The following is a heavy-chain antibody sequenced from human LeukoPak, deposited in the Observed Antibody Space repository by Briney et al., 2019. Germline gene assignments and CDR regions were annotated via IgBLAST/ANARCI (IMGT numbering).Heavy chain of an antibody. V-gene: IGHV1-18*01. CDR3: ARDPSNTSGWKTWFDP. J-gene: IGHJ5*02. CDR1: GYTFTNYG. Sequence: ASVKVSCKASGYTFTNYGISWVRQAPGQGLEWMGWISAYNGNTNYAQKLQGRVTLTTDRTTSTAYLELRSLRSDDTAVYYCARDPSNTSGWKTWFDPWGQGTLVTVSS. CDR2: ISAYNGNT. D-gene: IGHD6-19*01.